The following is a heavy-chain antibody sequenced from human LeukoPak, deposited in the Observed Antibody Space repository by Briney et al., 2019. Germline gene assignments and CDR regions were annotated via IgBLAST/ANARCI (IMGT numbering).Heavy chain of an antibody. V-gene: IGHV3-30*02. CDR2: IRYDGTNT. CDR3: AAGYCTTAVCYKGFDY. J-gene: IGHJ4*02. Sequence: GGSLRLSCSASGFTFSSYGMHWVRQAPGKGLEWVAFIRYDGTNTYYADSVKGRFTISRDNSKNTLYLQMNSLRAEDTAVYYCAAGYCTTAVCYKGFDYWAQGTLVTVSS. CDR1: GFTFSSYG. D-gene: IGHD2-8*01.